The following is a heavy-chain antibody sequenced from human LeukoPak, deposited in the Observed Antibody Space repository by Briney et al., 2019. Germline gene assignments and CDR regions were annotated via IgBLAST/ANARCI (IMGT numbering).Heavy chain of an antibody. V-gene: IGHV1-2*04. D-gene: IGHD3-22*01. CDR2: INPNSGGT. J-gene: IGHJ4*01. CDR1: GYTFTGYY. CDR3: ARERDYDGSGLDY. Sequence: ASVKVSCKASGYTFTGYYMHWVRQAPGQGLEWMGRINPNSGGTNYAQKFQGWVTMTRDTSISTAYMELSRLRSDDTAVYYCARERDYDGSGLDYWGQGTLVTVSS.